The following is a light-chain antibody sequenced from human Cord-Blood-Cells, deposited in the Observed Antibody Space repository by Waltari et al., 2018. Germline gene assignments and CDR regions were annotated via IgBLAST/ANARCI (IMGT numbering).Light chain of an antibody. CDR3: QQYYSTPLT. Sequence: DTQRTQSPSSLSSAVGNSVPNTCRASQGISNSLAWYQQKPGTAPKLLLYAASRLESWVPSRFSGSGPGRDYTLTIRSLQPEEFATYGCQQYYSTPLTFGGGTKVEI. V-gene: IGKV1-NL1*01. J-gene: IGKJ4*01. CDR1: QGISNS. CDR2: AAS.